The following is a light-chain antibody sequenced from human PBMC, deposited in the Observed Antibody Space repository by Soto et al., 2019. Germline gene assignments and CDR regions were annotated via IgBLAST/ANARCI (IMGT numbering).Light chain of an antibody. J-gene: IGLJ1*01. V-gene: IGLV1-44*01. CDR1: SSNIGSKT. Sequence: QSVLTQAPSASGTPGQRVTISCSGSSSNIGSKTVNWYQQLPGMAPKLLIFNNHQRPSGVPDRFSASKSGTSASLAISGLQSEDEADYYCAAWDDSLNACVFGTGTKVTVL. CDR2: NNH. CDR3: AAWDDSLNACV.